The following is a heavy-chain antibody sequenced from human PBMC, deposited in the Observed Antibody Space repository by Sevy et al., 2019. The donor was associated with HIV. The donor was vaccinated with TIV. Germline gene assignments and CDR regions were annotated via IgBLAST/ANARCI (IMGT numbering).Heavy chain of an antibody. Sequence: ASVKVSCEAFGYTFTSYDINWVRQAPGQGLEWMGWMSPNTGATGFAQKFQGRVTLTRNKSITKAYMELSSLTYEDTAVYYCAGGGNGDFWSYEYYYYGMDVWGQGTTVTVSS. V-gene: IGHV1-8*01. D-gene: IGHD3-3*01. CDR3: AGGGNGDFWSYEYYYYGMDV. CDR2: MSPNTGAT. J-gene: IGHJ6*02. CDR1: GYTFTSYD.